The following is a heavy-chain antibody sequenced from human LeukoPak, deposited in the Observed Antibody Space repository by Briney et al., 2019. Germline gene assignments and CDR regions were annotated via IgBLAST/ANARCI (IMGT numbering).Heavy chain of an antibody. V-gene: IGHV4-59*01. J-gene: IGHJ4*02. CDR3: AREVVLMANYFDY. D-gene: IGHD2-8*01. CDR2: IYYSGTT. Sequence: YIYYSGTTNYNPSLKSRVTISVDTSKNQFSLKLSSVTAADTAVYYCAREVVLMANYFDYWGQGTLVTVSS.